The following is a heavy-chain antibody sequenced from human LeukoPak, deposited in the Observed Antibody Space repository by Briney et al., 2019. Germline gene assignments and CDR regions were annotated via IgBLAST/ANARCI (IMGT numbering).Heavy chain of an antibody. D-gene: IGHD2-15*01. Sequence: PSETLSLTCAVYGGSFSGYYWSWIRQPPGKGLEWMGEINHSGSTNYNPSLKSRVTILVDTSKNQFSLKLSSVTAADTAVYYCARGRCSGGSCYAVDFDYWGQGTLVTVSS. CDR3: ARGRCSGGSCYAVDFDY. CDR2: INHSGST. CDR1: GGSFSGYY. V-gene: IGHV4-34*01. J-gene: IGHJ4*02.